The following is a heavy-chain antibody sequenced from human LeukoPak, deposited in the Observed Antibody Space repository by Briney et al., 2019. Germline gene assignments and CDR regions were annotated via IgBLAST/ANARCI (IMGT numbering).Heavy chain of an antibody. Sequence: SQTLSLTCAISGDSVSSNSAGWNWIRQSPSRGLEWLGRTYYRSKWYNDYAVSVKSRITINPDTSKNQFSLQLTSVTPEDTAVYYCARAVNDYGDPGDFDYWGQGTLVTVSS. D-gene: IGHD4-17*01. J-gene: IGHJ4*02. V-gene: IGHV6-1*01. CDR3: ARAVNDYGDPGDFDY. CDR2: TYYRSKWYN. CDR1: GDSVSSNSAG.